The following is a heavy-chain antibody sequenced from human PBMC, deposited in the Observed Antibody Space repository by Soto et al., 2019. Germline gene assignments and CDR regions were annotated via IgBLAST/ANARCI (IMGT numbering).Heavy chain of an antibody. Sequence: GGSLRLSCAASGFTFSSYGMHWVRQAPGKGLEWVAVIWYDGSNKYYADSVKGRFTISRDNSKNTLYLQMNSLRAEDTAVYYCARDRCTNGVCYTPTLVFDYWGQGTLVTVSS. CDR3: ARDRCTNGVCYTPTLVFDY. CDR2: IWYDGSNK. V-gene: IGHV3-33*01. J-gene: IGHJ4*02. D-gene: IGHD2-8*01. CDR1: GFTFSSYG.